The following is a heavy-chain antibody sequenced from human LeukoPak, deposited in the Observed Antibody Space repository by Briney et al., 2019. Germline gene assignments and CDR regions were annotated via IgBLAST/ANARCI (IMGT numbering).Heavy chain of an antibody. J-gene: IGHJ4*02. CDR2: IASDGSST. CDR3: ARGRPHGNDY. V-gene: IGHV3-74*01. Sequence: PGGSLRLSCAASGFTFSSYSMNWVRQAPGKGLVWVSRIASDGSSTTYADSAKGRFSISRDNAKNTLYLQMNSLRDEDTAVYYCARGRPHGNDYWGQGTLVTVSS. D-gene: IGHD4-23*01. CDR1: GFTFSSYS.